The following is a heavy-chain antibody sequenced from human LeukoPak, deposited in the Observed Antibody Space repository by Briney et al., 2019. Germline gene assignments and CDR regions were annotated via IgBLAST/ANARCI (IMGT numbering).Heavy chain of an antibody. CDR1: GLTFSREW. Sequence: PGGALRLSCVASGLTFSREWVHWGPQAPGKGREWVSAISGSGGSTYYADSVKGRFTISRDNSKNTLYLQMNSLRAEDTAVYYCAKVLAAMDDYWGQGTLVTVSS. V-gene: IGHV3-23*01. J-gene: IGHJ4*02. CDR2: ISGSGGST. CDR3: AKVLAAMDDY. D-gene: IGHD6-25*01.